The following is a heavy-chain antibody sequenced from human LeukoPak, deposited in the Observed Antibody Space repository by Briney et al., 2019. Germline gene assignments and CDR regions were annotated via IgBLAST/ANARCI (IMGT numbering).Heavy chain of an antibody. V-gene: IGHV3-48*02. Sequence: PGGSLRLSCAASGFTFSSYSMSWVRQAPGKGLEWVSYISSSSRAFYYADSVKGRFTISRDNAKNSLYLQMNSLRDEDTAVFYCVARGLSSDYWGQGTLVTVYS. CDR3: VARGLSSDY. CDR1: GFTFSSYS. J-gene: IGHJ4*02. CDR2: ISSSSRAF.